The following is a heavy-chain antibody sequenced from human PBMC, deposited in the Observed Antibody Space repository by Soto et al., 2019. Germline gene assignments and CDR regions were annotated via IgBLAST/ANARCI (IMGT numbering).Heavy chain of an antibody. J-gene: IGHJ6*02. CDR3: ANDCGDYKSYYVMDV. Sequence: QLLQESGPGLVKPSETLSLTCTVSGDSVSSKTYYWGWIRQPPGKGLEWIGSFYYYTGSAYYNPSLRSRVTISVDTSKNQFPLTLSSVTAADSAVYYCANDCGDYKSYYVMDVWGQGTTVTVSS. CDR2: FYYYTGSA. V-gene: IGHV4-39*01. CDR1: GDSVSSKTYY. D-gene: IGHD4-17*01.